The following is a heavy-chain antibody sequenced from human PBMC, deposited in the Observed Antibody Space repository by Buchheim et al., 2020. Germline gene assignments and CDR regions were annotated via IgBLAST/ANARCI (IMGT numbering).Heavy chain of an antibody. J-gene: IGHJ6*02. Sequence: QVQLQQWGAGLLKPSETLSLTCAVYGGSFSGYYWSWIRQPPGKGLEWIVEINLSGSTNYNPSLKSRVTISVDTSTHQFSLNRSCVTAAETAVYYWARGGVLLWFEAYYGMDVWGQGNT. CDR2: INLSGST. CDR3: ARGGVLLWFEAYYGMDV. D-gene: IGHD3-10*01. CDR1: GGSFSGYY. V-gene: IGHV4-34*01.